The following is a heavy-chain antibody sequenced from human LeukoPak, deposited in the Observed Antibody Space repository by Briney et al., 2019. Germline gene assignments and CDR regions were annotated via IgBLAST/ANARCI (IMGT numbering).Heavy chain of an antibody. J-gene: IGHJ4*02. CDR3: AKDLSSSGFRIDY. CDR2: ISDSGVST. CDR1: GFTFSSHA. D-gene: IGHD6-19*01. V-gene: IGHV3-23*01. Sequence: GGSLRLSCAASGFTFSSHAMSWVRQAAEKGLEWVSTISDSGVSTYYADSVKGRFTISRDNSKNTLYMQMNSLRAGDTAVYYCAKDLSSSGFRIDYWGQGTLVTVSS.